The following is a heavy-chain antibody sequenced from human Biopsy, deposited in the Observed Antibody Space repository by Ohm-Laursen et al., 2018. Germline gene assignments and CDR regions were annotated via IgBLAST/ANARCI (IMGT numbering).Heavy chain of an antibody. Sequence: SLRLSFTASGFRFDEFAMHWLWPTPRKGLEWVSAINWTSDRVDYADSVKGRFTISTDDAENTQYLEMNSMRPEDTAFYDYAKEKNDILTPGEGLDDWGQGTTVTVSS. V-gene: IGHV3-9*01. CDR2: INWTSDRV. J-gene: IGHJ4*02. CDR1: GFRFDEFA. CDR3: AKEKNDILTPGEGLDD. D-gene: IGHD3-9*01.